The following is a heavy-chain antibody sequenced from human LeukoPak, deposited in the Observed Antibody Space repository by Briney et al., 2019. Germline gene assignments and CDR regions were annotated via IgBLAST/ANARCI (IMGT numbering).Heavy chain of an antibody. CDR2: IKQDGSEK. CDR1: GFTFSSYW. V-gene: IGHV3-7*01. J-gene: IGHJ5*02. CDR3: ARDLEAATLYNWFDP. D-gene: IGHD6-13*01. Sequence: GGSLRLSCAASGFTFSSYWMSWVRQAPGKGLEGLANIKQDGSEKYYVDSVKGRFTISRDNAKNSLYLQMNSLRAEDTAVYYCARDLEAATLYNWFDPWGQGTLVTVSS.